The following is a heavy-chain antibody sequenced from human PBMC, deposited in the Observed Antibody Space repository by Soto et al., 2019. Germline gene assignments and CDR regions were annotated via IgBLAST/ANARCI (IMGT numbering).Heavy chain of an antibody. CDR3: ARNKPPYSSGWHNRHFDY. CDR2: ISYDGSNK. CDR1: GFTCISYG. D-gene: IGHD6-19*01. Sequence: VGSLRLSCTASGFTCISYGMRWVRQATGKGLEWVAVISYDGSNKYYADSVKGRFTISRDNSKNTLYLQMNSLRAEDTAVYYCARNKPPYSSGWHNRHFDYGGQETLVTVSS. J-gene: IGHJ4*02. V-gene: IGHV3-30*03.